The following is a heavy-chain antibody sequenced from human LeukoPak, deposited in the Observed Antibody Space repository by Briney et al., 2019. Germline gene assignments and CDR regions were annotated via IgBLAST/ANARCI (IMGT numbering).Heavy chain of an antibody. V-gene: IGHV4-4*07. CDR3: AREMFQYYDSSGTLRD. J-gene: IGHJ4*02. D-gene: IGHD3-22*01. CDR2: IYTSGST. CDR1: GGPISSYY. Sequence: SETLSLTCTVSGGPISSYYWSWIRQPAGKGLEWIGRIYTSGSTNYNPSLKSRVTMSVDTSKNQFSLKLSSVTAADTAVYYCAREMFQYYDSSGTLRDWGQGTLVTVSS.